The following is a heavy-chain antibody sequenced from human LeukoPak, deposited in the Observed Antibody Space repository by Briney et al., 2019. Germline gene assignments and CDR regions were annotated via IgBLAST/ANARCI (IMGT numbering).Heavy chain of an antibody. D-gene: IGHD6-19*01. Sequence: GASVKVPCKTSGFTFVSYDINWVRQAPGQGLEWMGWISGYNGNTNYAQKLQGRVTMTTDTSTTTVYMELSRLRSDDTAVYYCAREEGSGCYDSWGQGTRLTVSS. CDR1: GFTFVSYD. J-gene: IGHJ4*02. V-gene: IGHV1-18*01. CDR3: AREEGSGCYDS. CDR2: ISGYNGNT.